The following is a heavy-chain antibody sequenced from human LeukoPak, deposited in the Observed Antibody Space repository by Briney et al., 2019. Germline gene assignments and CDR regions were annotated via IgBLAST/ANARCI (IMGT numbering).Heavy chain of an antibody. Sequence: PGRSLRLSCAASGFTFSSYAMHWVRQAPGKGLEWVAVISYDGSNKYYANSVKGRFTISRDNSKNTLYLQMNSLRAEDTAVYYCARDLGRYNWNYDFDYWGQGTLVTVSS. D-gene: IGHD1-7*01. V-gene: IGHV3-30*04. CDR1: GFTFSSYA. CDR3: ARDLGRYNWNYDFDY. J-gene: IGHJ4*02. CDR2: ISYDGSNK.